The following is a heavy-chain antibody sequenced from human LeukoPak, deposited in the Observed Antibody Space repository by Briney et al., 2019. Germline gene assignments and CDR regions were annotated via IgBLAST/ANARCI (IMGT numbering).Heavy chain of an antibody. J-gene: IGHJ6*02. CDR3: ASLRITRHYGMDV. CDR2: ISSSSSYI. CDR1: GFTFTNYA. D-gene: IGHD1-20*01. Sequence: GGSLRLSCAASGFTFTNYAMNWVRQAPGKGLEWVSSISSSSSYIYYAESVKGRFTISRDSAKNSLYLQMNSLRAEDTAVYYCASLRITRHYGMDVWGQGTTVTVSS. V-gene: IGHV3-21*01.